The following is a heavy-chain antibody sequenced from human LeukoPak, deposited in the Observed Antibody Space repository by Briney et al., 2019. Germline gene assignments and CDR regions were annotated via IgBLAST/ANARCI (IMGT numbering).Heavy chain of an antibody. CDR3: ARRGVYDSSGYYYP. J-gene: IGHJ5*02. V-gene: IGHV4-59*01. CDR2: IYYSGST. Sequence: SETLSLTCTVSGGSISSYYWSWIRQPPGKGLEWIGYIYYSGSTNYNPSLQSRVIMSRDTSKNRFSLRLSSVTAADTAVYYCARRGVYDSSGYYYPWGQGTLVTVSS. CDR1: GGSISSYY. D-gene: IGHD3-22*01.